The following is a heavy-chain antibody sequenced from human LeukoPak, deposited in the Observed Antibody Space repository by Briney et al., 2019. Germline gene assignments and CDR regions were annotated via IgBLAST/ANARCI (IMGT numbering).Heavy chain of an antibody. CDR1: GFTFRDSY. J-gene: IGHJ4*02. CDR2: ISGSGTTI. CDR3: ARAQWLAVGYYFDY. V-gene: IGHV3-11*04. Sequence: GGSLRLSCAASGFTFRDSYMSWIRQAPGKGLEWVSYISGSGTTIYSADSVKGRFTISRDNAKNSLYLQMNSLRAEDTAVYYCARAQWLAVGYYFDYWGQGTLVTVSS. D-gene: IGHD6-19*01.